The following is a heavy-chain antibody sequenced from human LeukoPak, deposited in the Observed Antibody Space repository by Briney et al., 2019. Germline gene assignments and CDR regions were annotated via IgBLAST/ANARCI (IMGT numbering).Heavy chain of an antibody. CDR3: ARVSRGNSVGGDY. CDR1: DGSFSGYY. CDR2: INHSGSA. V-gene: IGHV4-34*01. Sequence: SETLSLTCAVYDGSFSGYYCSWIRQPPGRGLEWIGEINHSGSANYNPSLKSRVTILLDTSKNQFSLKLSSVTAADTAMYYCARVSRGNSVGGDYWGQGTLVTVSS. J-gene: IGHJ4*02. D-gene: IGHD4-23*01.